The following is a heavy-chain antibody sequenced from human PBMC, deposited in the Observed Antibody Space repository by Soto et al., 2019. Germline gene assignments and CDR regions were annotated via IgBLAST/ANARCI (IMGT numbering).Heavy chain of an antibody. CDR1: GGSISSYY. CDR2: IYYSGST. Sequence: SETLSLTCTVSGGSISSYYWSWIRQPPGKGLEWIGYIYYSGSTNYNPSLKSRVTISVDTSKNQFSLKLSSVTAADTAVYYCARGGYCTNGVCYKSWCDPRGQGTLVTV. V-gene: IGHV4-59*01. CDR3: ARGGYCTNGVCYKSWCDP. J-gene: IGHJ5*02. D-gene: IGHD2-8*01.